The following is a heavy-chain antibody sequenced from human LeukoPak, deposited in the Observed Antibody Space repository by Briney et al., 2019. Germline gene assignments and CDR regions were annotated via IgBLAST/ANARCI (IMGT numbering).Heavy chain of an antibody. D-gene: IGHD3-16*01. Sequence: PSKTLSLTCTVSGGSISSYYWSWIRQPPGKGLEWIGYIYHSGSTNYNPSLKSRVTMSLDTSKSQFSLKLSSETAADTAVYYCARDSGVGVSYFDYWGQGTLVTVSS. J-gene: IGHJ4*02. CDR1: GGSISSYY. V-gene: IGHV4-59*12. CDR3: ARDSGVGVSYFDY. CDR2: IYHSGST.